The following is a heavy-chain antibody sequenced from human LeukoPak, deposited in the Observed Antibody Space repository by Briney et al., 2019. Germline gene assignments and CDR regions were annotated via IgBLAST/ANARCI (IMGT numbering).Heavy chain of an antibody. D-gene: IGHD3-22*01. J-gene: IGHJ3*02. CDR2: INSGGSGT. Sequence: GGSLRLSYAPSGFTFSSYAMSWVRQAPGKGLEWVAVINSGGSGTYYADSVRGRFTISRDNSKNTVYLQMNSLRAEDTAIYYCAKAVGSSGYFSRDAFDIWGQGIMVTVSS. CDR1: GFTFSSYA. CDR3: AKAVGSSGYFSRDAFDI. V-gene: IGHV3-23*03.